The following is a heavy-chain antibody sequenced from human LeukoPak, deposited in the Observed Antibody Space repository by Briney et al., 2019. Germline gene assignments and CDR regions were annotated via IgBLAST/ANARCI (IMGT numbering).Heavy chain of an antibody. Sequence: ASVKVSCKASGGTFSSYAISWVRQAPGQGLEWMGRIIPIFGTANYAQKFQGRVTITTDESTSTAYMELSSLRSEDTAVYYCARDRYPIFHCTNGVCTFWYWGQGTLDTVSS. D-gene: IGHD2-8*01. CDR3: ARDRYPIFHCTNGVCTFWY. J-gene: IGHJ4*02. CDR2: IIPIFGTA. V-gene: IGHV1-69*05. CDR1: GGTFSSYA.